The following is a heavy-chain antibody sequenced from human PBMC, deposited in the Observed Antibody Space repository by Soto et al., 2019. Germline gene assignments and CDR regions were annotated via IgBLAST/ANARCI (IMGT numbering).Heavy chain of an antibody. CDR1: GFTFSRHA. Sequence: GGSLRLSCVGSGFTFSRHAITWVRQAPGKGLEWVSTLGTIGAFYADSVRGRYTISRDDSKSTAELQMNGLRAEDTALYYCARDLTNYDLWGQGNVVPVYS. V-gene: IGHV3-23*01. D-gene: IGHD2-2*01. J-gene: IGHJ4*02. CDR3: ARDLTNYDL. CDR2: LGTIGA.